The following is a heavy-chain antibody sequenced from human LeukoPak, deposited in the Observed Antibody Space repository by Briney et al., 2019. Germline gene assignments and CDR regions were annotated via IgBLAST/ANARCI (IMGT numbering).Heavy chain of an antibody. V-gene: IGHV3-23*01. Sequence: GGSLRLSCAASGFTFSSYAMSWVRQAPGKGLEWVSAISGSGGSTYYADSVMGRFTISRDNSKNTLYLQMNSLRAEDTAVYYCAKGHYYDSSGTDYWGQGTLVTVSS. CDR3: AKGHYYDSSGTDY. CDR1: GFTFSSYA. CDR2: ISGSGGST. J-gene: IGHJ4*02. D-gene: IGHD3-22*01.